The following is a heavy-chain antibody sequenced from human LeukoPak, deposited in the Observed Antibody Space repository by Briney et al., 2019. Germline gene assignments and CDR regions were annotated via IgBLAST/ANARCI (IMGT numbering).Heavy chain of an antibody. J-gene: IGHJ4*02. CDR2: VSADGSNK. CDR3: AKGGVSDSGSWYGDYFDY. CDR1: GFTFSSYG. V-gene: IGHV3-30*18. Sequence: GRSPRLSCEASGFTFSSYGMHWVRQAPGKGLEWVAVVSADGSNKQYADSVKGRFTISRDNSKNTLYLQLNSLRTEDTAVYYCAKGGVSDSGSWYGDYFDYWGQGTLVTVSS. D-gene: IGHD6-13*01.